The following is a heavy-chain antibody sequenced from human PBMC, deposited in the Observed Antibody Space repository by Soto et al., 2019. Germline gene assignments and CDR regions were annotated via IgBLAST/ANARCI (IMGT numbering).Heavy chain of an antibody. V-gene: IGHV1-69*08. CDR3: AREHGQGGGVMDV. J-gene: IGHJ6*04. Sequence: QVQLVQSGAEVKKPGSSVKVSCKASGGTFSSYTISWVRQAPGQGLEWMGRIIPILGIANYAQKFQGRVTVPGEKSRGQAYMEVSSLRCGDTAGYYWAREHGQGGGVMDVWGKGTTVTVSS. CDR2: IIPILGIA. D-gene: IGHD3-16*01. CDR1: GGTFSSYT.